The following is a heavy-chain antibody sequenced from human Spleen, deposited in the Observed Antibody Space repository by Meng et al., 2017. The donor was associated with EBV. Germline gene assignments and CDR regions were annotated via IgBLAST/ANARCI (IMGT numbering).Heavy chain of an antibody. CDR1: GFTFDDYA. J-gene: IGHJ4*02. D-gene: IGHD6-13*01. CDR2: ISWNSGSI. CDR3: ARSLYSSSWYVPFDY. V-gene: IGHV3-9*01. Sequence: EGGLVGSGGGLVQPGRSLRLSCAASGFTFDDYAMHWVRQAPGKGLEWVSGISWNSGSIGYADSVKGRFTISRDNAKNSLYLQMNSLRAEDTALYYCARSLYSSSWYVPFDYWGQGTLVTVSS.